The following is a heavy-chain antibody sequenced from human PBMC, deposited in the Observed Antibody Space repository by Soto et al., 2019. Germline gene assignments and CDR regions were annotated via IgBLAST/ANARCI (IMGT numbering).Heavy chain of an antibody. CDR3: ATGLRYFDWYPHPFDY. CDR1: GFTFSSYG. CDR2: ISGSGAST. Sequence: EVQLLESGGGLVQPGGPRRLSWAASGFTFSSYGMTWARQAPGKGLEWVSAISGSGASTYYADSVKGRFTISRDNSKNTLYLQMNSLRAEDTAVYYCATGLRYFDWYPHPFDYWGQGTLVTVSS. J-gene: IGHJ4*02. D-gene: IGHD3-9*01. V-gene: IGHV3-23*01.